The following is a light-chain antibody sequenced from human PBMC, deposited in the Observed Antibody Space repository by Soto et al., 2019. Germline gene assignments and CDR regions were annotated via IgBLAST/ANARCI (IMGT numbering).Light chain of an antibody. J-gene: IGKJ3*01. CDR3: QQANSLPFT. Sequence: EIVMTQSPATLSVSPGERATLSCRASQSVSSNLAWYQQKPGQAPRLLIYGASTRATGIPARFSGSGSGTEFTLTISSLQPEDFATYYCQQANSLPFTFGPGTKVDIK. V-gene: IGKV3-15*01. CDR2: GAS. CDR1: QSVSSN.